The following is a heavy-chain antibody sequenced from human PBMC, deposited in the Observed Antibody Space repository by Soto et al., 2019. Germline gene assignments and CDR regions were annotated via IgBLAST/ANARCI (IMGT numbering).Heavy chain of an antibody. CDR1: EFTLSSYW. D-gene: IGHD3-22*01. CDR2: INSDGSST. Sequence: SLRLSCAASEFTLSSYWMHWVRQAPGKGLVWVSRINSDGSSTSYADSVKGRFTISRDNAKNTLYLQMNSLRAEDAAVYYCARDQRYYDSSTYYYVYYYGMDVWGQGTTVTVSS. CDR3: ARDQRYYDSSTYYYVYYYGMDV. V-gene: IGHV3-74*01. J-gene: IGHJ6*02.